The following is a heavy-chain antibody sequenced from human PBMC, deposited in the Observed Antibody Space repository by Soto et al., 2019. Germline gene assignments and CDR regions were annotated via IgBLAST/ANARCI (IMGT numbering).Heavy chain of an antibody. CDR1: GFTFSNYW. J-gene: IGHJ4*02. CDR2: INFDESTT. CDR3: VTGGRTAGHVYHFDD. V-gene: IGHV3-74*01. D-gene: IGHD3-16*01. Sequence: EVQLVESGGGLVQPGGSLRLSCAASGFTFSNYWMHWVRQAPGKGLVWVSRINFDESTTTYADSVQGRFTISRDNAKNTLYLQLHSLRAEDTDIYYCVTGGRTAGHVYHFDDWGQGALVTVS.